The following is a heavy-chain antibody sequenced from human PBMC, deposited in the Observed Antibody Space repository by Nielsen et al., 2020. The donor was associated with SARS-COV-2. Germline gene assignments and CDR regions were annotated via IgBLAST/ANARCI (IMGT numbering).Heavy chain of an antibody. Sequence: SLKISCAASGFTFDDYAMHWVRQAPGKGLEWVSGISWNSGSIGYADSVKGRFTISRDNAKNSLYLQMNSLRAEDTALYYCAKETYYYDSSSYSHFDYWGQGTLVTVSS. CDR2: ISWNSGSI. D-gene: IGHD3-22*01. CDR3: AKETYYYDSSSYSHFDY. J-gene: IGHJ4*02. CDR1: GFTFDDYA. V-gene: IGHV3-9*01.